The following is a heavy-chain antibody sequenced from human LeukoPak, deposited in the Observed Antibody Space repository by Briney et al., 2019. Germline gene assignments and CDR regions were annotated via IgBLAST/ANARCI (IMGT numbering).Heavy chain of an antibody. CDR1: GGSISSYY. CDR2: IYDTGTT. V-gene: IGHV4-59*01. Sequence: SETLSLTCTVSGGSISSYYWSWLRQSPGKGLEWIGYIYDTGTTNYNPSLSSRVTISVDASRNQFSLKLNSLTAADTAVYYCAREVGSQYYGSGSYSAAHFDHWGQGTLVTVSS. D-gene: IGHD3-10*01. CDR3: AREVGSQYYGSGSYSAAHFDH. J-gene: IGHJ4*02.